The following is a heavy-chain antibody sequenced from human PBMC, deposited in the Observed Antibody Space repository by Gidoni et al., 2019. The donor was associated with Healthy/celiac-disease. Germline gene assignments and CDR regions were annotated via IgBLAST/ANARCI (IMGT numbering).Heavy chain of an antibody. CDR3: AKGPDAFDI. CDR2: ISYDGSNK. J-gene: IGHJ3*02. V-gene: IGHV3-30*18. Sequence: QVQLVESGGVVVQPGRSLSLSCAASGFTFSSYGMHWVRQAPGKGLEWVAVISYDGSNKYYADSVKGRFTISRDNSKNTLYLQMNSLRAEDTAVYYCAKGPDAFDIWGQGTMVTVSS. CDR1: GFTFSSYG.